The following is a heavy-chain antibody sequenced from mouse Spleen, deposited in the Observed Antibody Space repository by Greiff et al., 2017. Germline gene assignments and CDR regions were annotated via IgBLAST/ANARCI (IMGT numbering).Heavy chain of an antibody. V-gene: IGHV1-19*01. D-gene: IGHD2-1*01. CDR3: ATIYYGNSFYAMDY. CDR1: GYTFTDYY. Sequence: EVQLQQSGPVLVKPGASVKMSCKASGYTFTDYYMNWVKQSHGKSLEWIGVINPYNGGTSYNQKFKGKATLTVDKSSSTAYMELNSLTSEDSAVYYCATIYYGNSFYAMDYWGQGTSVTVSS. CDR2: INPYNGGT. J-gene: IGHJ4*01.